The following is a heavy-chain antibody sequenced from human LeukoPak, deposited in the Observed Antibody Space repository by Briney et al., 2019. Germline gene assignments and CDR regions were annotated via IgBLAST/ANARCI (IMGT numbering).Heavy chain of an antibody. CDR1: GGSVNSYY. D-gene: IGHD2-2*01. Sequence: PSETLSLTCTVSGGSVNSYYLSWIRQPAGKTLEWIGRIYDGGSTNYNPSLKSRVTMSVDTSKNQFSLKLSSVTAADTAVYYCARDYGPNCSSTSCYDAEGGGNYYYYYMDVWGKGTTVTISS. CDR3: ARDYGPNCSSTSCYDAEGGGNYYYYYMDV. V-gene: IGHV4-4*07. CDR2: IYDGGST. J-gene: IGHJ6*03.